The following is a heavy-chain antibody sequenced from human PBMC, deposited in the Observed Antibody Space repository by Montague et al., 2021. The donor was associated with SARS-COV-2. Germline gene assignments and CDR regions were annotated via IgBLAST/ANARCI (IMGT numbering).Heavy chain of an antibody. D-gene: IGHD4-17*01. J-gene: IGHJ5*02. CDR2: IYNSGTT. CDR1: GDSTSCPNCY. Sequence: SETLSLTCTVSGDSTSCPNCYWGWIRQASGKGLDWIGTIYNSGTTYYNPSLKSRLTISIDTSKNQLSLKLTSVTAADTAVYYCARHRNYGDHSLDNWFHPWGQGTLVTVSS. V-gene: IGHV4-39*01. CDR3: ARHRNYGDHSLDNWFHP.